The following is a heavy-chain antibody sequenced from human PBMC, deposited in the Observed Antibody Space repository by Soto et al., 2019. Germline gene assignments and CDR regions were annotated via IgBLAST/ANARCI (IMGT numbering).Heavy chain of an antibody. V-gene: IGHV3-21*01. D-gene: IGHD2-15*01. CDR3: ARTIYCSGSTCYNNWFDP. CDR1: GFTFSSYS. J-gene: IGHJ5*02. Sequence: EVQLVESGGGLVKPGGSLRLSCAASGFTFSSYSMNWVRQAPGKGLEWVSSISSSSTYIYYADSAKGRFSISRDNAKNSLYLQMNSLRAEDTALYYCARTIYCSGSTCYNNWFDPWGQGTLVTVSS. CDR2: ISSSSTYI.